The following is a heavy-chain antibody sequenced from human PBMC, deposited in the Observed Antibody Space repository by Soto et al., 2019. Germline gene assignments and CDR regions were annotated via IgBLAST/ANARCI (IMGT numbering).Heavy chain of an antibody. CDR1: GFTFSSYA. Sequence: EVQLLESGGGLVQPGGSLRLSCAASGFTFSSYAMSWVRQAPGKGLEWVSAISGSGGSTYYADSVKGRFTISRDTSKNTLYLQMNSLRAEDTAVYYCAKHRTNYYYGMDVWGQGTTVTVSS. V-gene: IGHV3-23*01. J-gene: IGHJ6*02. CDR2: ISGSGGST. D-gene: IGHD1-7*01. CDR3: AKHRTNYYYGMDV.